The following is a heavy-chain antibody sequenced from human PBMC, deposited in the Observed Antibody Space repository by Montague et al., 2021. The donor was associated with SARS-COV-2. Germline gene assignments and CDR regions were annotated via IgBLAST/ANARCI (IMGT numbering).Heavy chain of an antibody. CDR2: IFYSSSS. D-gene: IGHD3-3*01. CDR3: ARSFVAVYTIPWLET. J-gene: IGHJ1*01. CDR1: GDSVSTGRHY. Sequence: SETLSLTCTVSGDSVSTGRHYWDWIRQPPGKGLEWIGYIFYSSSSYYNPSPQSRVNMSIDTSTSQFSLTLPSVTAADTAVYFCARSFVAVYTIPWLETWGQGALVIVSS. V-gene: IGHV4-61*01.